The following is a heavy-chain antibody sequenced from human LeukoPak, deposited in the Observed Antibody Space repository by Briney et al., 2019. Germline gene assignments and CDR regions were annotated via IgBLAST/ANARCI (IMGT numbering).Heavy chain of an antibody. J-gene: IGHJ4*02. CDR2: ISYDGSNK. CDR3: AKEDRYYDILAGPYGFDY. D-gene: IGHD3-9*01. CDR1: GFIFSSYA. V-gene: IGHV3-30*04. Sequence: GGSLRLSCAASGFIFSSYAMHWVRRAPGKGLEWVALISYDGSNKYYADSVKGRFTISRDNSKNTLYLQMNSLRAEDTAVYYCAKEDRYYDILAGPYGFDYWGQGTLVTVSS.